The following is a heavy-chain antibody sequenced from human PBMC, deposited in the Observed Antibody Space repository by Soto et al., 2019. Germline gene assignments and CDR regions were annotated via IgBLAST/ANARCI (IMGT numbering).Heavy chain of an antibody. CDR2: VSGGGTST. V-gene: IGHV3-23*01. CDR1: GFSFGGYA. D-gene: IGHD1-26*01. Sequence: PGGSLRLSCAGYGFSFGGYAMSWVRQAPGKGLEWISGVSGGGTSTYYAGSVKGRFTISRDSSVVYLQMNSLRADDTAVYYCAKWGGYYAYYSEMDVWGRGTTVTV. CDR3: AKWGGYYAYYSEMDV. J-gene: IGHJ6*02.